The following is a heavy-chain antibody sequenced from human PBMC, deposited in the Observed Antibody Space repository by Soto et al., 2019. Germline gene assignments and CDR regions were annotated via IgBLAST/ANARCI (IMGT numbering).Heavy chain of an antibody. CDR3: TRIVNSSGWSGAFDI. Sequence: QLGGSLRLSCTASGFTFGDYAMSWVRQAPGKGLEWVGFIRSKAYGGTTEYAASVKGRFTISRDDSKSIAYLQMNSLKTEDTAVYYCTRIVNSSGWSGAFDIWGQGTMVTVSS. CDR1: GFTFGDYA. V-gene: IGHV3-49*04. CDR2: IRSKAYGGTT. J-gene: IGHJ3*02. D-gene: IGHD6-19*01.